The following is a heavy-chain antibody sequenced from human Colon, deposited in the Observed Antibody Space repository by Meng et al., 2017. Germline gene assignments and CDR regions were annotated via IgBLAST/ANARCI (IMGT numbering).Heavy chain of an antibody. CDR3: ARDRKHYGERGWFDP. J-gene: IGHJ5*02. Sequence: VALQESGPGRVQPSQTLSLTCTVAGGSISSGAYYWSWIRQPPGKGLEWIGYIYYSGSTYSNASLKSRVTISIDRSKNQFSLKLSSVTAADTAVYYCARDRKHYGERGWFDPWGQGTLVTVSS. CDR2: IYYSGST. V-gene: IGHV4-30-4*01. CDR1: GGSISSGAYY. D-gene: IGHD4-17*01.